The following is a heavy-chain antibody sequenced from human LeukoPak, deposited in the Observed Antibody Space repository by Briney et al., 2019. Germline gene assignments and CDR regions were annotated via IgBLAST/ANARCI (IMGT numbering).Heavy chain of an antibody. J-gene: IGHJ4*02. CDR1: GGSFSGYY. CDR3: ARKQTVTTFYFDY. CDR2: INHSGST. V-gene: IGHV4-34*01. Sequence: SETLSLTCAVYGGSFSGYYWSWIRQPPGKGLEWIGEINHSGSTNYNLSLKSRVTISVDTSKNQFSLKLSSVTAADTAVYYCARKQTVTTFYFDYWGQGTLVPVSS. D-gene: IGHD4-17*01.